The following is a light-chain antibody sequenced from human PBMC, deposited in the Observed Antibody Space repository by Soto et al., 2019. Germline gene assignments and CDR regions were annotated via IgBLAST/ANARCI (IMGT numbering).Light chain of an antibody. CDR2: EVN. CDR3: SSYGGDNKYVL. Sequence: QSALTQPPSASGSPGQSVTISCTGTSSDVGGYHYVSWYQQHPGEAPKLMIYEVNKRPSGVPDRFSGSKSGNTASLTVSGLQAEDEADYYCSSYGGDNKYVLFGGGTKLTVL. CDR1: SSDVGGYHY. J-gene: IGLJ2*01. V-gene: IGLV2-8*01.